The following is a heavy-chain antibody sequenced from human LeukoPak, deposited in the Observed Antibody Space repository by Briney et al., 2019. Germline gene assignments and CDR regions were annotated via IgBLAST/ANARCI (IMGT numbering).Heavy chain of an antibody. Sequence: GGSLRLSCAASGFTFSNYNMNWVRQAPGKGLEWVANIKQDGSEKYYVDSVKGRFTISRDNAKNSLYLQMNSLRAEDTAVYYCAGDWAVAGPPANFDYWGQGTLVTVSS. D-gene: IGHD6-19*01. V-gene: IGHV3-7*01. CDR1: GFTFSNYN. J-gene: IGHJ4*02. CDR3: AGDWAVAGPPANFDY. CDR2: IKQDGSEK.